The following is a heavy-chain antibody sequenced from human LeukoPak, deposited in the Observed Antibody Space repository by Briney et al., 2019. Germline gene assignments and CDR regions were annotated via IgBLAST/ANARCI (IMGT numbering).Heavy chain of an antibody. J-gene: IGHJ4*02. CDR3: ARGITGYSGYDY. Sequence: GGSLRLSCAASGFTVRSNYMSWVRQAPGKGLEWVSVFYNTDDTHHADSVKGRFTISRDNFKNMLFLQMNSLRAEDTAVYYCARGITGYSGYDYWGQGTLVTVSS. V-gene: IGHV3-66*01. CDR1: GFTVRSNY. D-gene: IGHD5-12*01. CDR2: FYNTDDT.